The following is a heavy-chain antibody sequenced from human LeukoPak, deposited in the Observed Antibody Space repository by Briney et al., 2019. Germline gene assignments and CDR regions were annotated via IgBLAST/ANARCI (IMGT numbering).Heavy chain of an antibody. Sequence: QPGGSLRLSCAASGFTFSSYGMSWVRQAPGKGLEWVSAISSSGGSTYYADSVKGRFTISRDNSKNTLYLQMNSLRAEDTAVYYCANLDTAMPYWDYYDSSELYYFDYWGQGTLVTVSS. CDR2: ISSSGGST. CDR1: GFTFSSYG. V-gene: IGHV3-23*01. CDR3: ANLDTAMPYWDYYDSSELYYFDY. D-gene: IGHD3-22*01. J-gene: IGHJ4*02.